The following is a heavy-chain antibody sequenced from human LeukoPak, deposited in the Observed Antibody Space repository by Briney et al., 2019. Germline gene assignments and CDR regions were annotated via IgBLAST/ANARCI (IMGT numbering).Heavy chain of an antibody. J-gene: IGHJ4*02. Sequence: PSETLSLTCAVYGGSFSGCYWSWIRQPPGKGLEWIGEINHSGSTNYNPSLKSRVTISVDTSKNQFSLKLSSVTAADTAVYYCATSPFNSYDYGAREPRVTVS. D-gene: IGHD5-18*01. CDR1: GGSFSGCY. CDR3: ATSPFNSYDY. V-gene: IGHV4-34*01. CDR2: INHSGST.